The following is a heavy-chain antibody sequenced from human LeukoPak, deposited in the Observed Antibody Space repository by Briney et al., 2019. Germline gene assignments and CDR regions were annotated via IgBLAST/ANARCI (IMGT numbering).Heavy chain of an antibody. Sequence: SETLSLTCTVSGYSISSGYYWGWIRQPPGRGLEWVGTLFRSGDTYYNPSLKSRVTISVDKSRNHLSLKLSSVTAADTAVYYCASADENTWAYWGQGVLVTVSS. CDR1: GYSISSGYY. CDR2: LFRSGDT. D-gene: IGHD1/OR15-1a*01. J-gene: IGHJ4*02. V-gene: IGHV4-38-2*02. CDR3: ASADENTWAY.